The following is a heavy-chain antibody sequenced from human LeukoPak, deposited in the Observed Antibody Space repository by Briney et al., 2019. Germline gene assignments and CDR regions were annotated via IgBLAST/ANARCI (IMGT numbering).Heavy chain of an antibody. CDR1: GGSVSSGSYY. CDR3: ARVVREGGPYNWFDP. J-gene: IGHJ5*02. CDR2: IYYSGST. Sequence: SETLSVTCTVSGGSVSSGSYYWSWIRQPPGKGLEWIGYIYYSGSTNYNPSLKSRVTISVDTSKNQFSLRLSSVTAADTAVYYCARVVREGGPYNWFDPWGQGTLVTVSS. D-gene: IGHD6-6*01. V-gene: IGHV4-61*01.